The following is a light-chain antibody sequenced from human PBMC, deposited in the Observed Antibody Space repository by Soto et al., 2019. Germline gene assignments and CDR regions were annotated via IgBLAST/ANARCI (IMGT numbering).Light chain of an antibody. CDR2: GAS. V-gene: IGKV1-12*01. Sequence: DIQMTQSPSSVSASFGDRVTITCRASQSISSWLAWYQQKPVNAPKLLIYGASSLQTGVPSRFSGGGYGTDFNLSISSLQTEDFATYYCQQANSFPITFGQGTRLEIK. CDR1: QSISSW. J-gene: IGKJ5*01. CDR3: QQANSFPIT.